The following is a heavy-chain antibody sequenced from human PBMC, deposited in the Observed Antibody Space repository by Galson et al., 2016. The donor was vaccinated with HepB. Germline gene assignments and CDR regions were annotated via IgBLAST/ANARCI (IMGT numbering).Heavy chain of an antibody. V-gene: IGHV3-53*01. D-gene: IGHD3-22*01. Sequence: SLRLSCAASGFTVSSSYMSWVRQAPGKGLEWVSVIYSGGSTYYADSVKGRFTISRDDATNSLYLQMNSLRAEDTAVYYCARKLYYYDSSDFGWFDPWGQGTLVTVSS. CDR1: GFTVSSSY. CDR3: ARKLYYYDSSDFGWFDP. CDR2: IYSGGST. J-gene: IGHJ5*02.